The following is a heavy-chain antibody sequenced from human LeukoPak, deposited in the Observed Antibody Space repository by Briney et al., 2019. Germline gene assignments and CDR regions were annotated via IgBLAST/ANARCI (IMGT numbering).Heavy chain of an antibody. CDR2: ISAYNGNT. J-gene: IGHJ6*02. CDR3: ARDIIRNYYYYYYGMDV. D-gene: IGHD3-10*01. CDR1: GYTFTSYG. V-gene: IGHV1-18*01. Sequence: ASVKVSCKASGYTFTSYGISWVRQASGQGLEWMGWISAYNGNTNYAQKLQGRVTMTTDTSTSTAYMELRSLRSEDTAVYYCARDIIRNYYYYYYGMDVWGQGTTVTVSS.